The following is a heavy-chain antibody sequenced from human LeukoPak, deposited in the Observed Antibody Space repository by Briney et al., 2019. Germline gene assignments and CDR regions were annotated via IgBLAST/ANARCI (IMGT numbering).Heavy chain of an antibody. CDR2: IISDGSST. CDR1: GFTFSSYW. Sequence: GGSLRLSYAASGFTFSSYWMHWVRQAPGKGLVWVSRIISDGSSTSYADSVKGRFTISRDNAKNTLFLQMNSLRAEDTAVYYCARARFGWNDVLGIDYWGQGTLVTVSS. CDR3: ARARFGWNDVLGIDY. D-gene: IGHD1-1*01. J-gene: IGHJ4*02. V-gene: IGHV3-74*01.